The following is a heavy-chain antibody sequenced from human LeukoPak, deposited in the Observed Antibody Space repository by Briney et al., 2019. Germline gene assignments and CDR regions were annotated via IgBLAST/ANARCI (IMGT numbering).Heavy chain of an antibody. CDR3: AKTPSTGTGWPDYGMDG. Sequence: GGSLRLACAASGFTVSSNYMSWVRQAPGKGLEWVSVIYSGGSPYYADSVKGRFTISRDNSKNTLYLQMNSLRAGDTAVYYCAKTPSTGTGWPDYGMDGWGQGSTVTVSS. D-gene: IGHD1-1*01. CDR1: GFTVSSNY. J-gene: IGHJ6*02. CDR2: IYSGGSP. V-gene: IGHV3-53*01.